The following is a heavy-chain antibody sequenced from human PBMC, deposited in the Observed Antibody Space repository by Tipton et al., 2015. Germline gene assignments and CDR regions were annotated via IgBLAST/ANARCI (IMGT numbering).Heavy chain of an antibody. D-gene: IGHD2-21*02. V-gene: IGHV4-34*01. Sequence: TLSLTCAVYGGSFSGYYWNWIRQPPGKGLEWIGSLYFSGTTYYNPSLKSRVTISIDRFKNQFSLKLSSVTAADTAVYYCASPSLPHDRGDYFFQSWGQGSLVTVSS. J-gene: IGHJ4*02. CDR3: ASPSLPHDRGDYFFQS. CDR2: LYFSGTT. CDR1: GGSFSGYY.